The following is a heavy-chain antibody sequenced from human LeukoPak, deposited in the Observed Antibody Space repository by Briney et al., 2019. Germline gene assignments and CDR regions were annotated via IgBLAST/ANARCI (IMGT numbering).Heavy chain of an antibody. Sequence: ASVKVSCKTSGGTFNSHAISWVRQAPGQGLEWMGGITAIFRTANYAQKFQGRVTVTADELMSTVYMELSSLRSEDTAVYYCARHSGYHSTMYLDYWGQGTLVTVSS. J-gene: IGHJ4*02. CDR2: ITAIFRTA. D-gene: IGHD3-22*01. CDR3: ARHSGYHSTMYLDY. V-gene: IGHV1-69*13. CDR1: GGTFNSHA.